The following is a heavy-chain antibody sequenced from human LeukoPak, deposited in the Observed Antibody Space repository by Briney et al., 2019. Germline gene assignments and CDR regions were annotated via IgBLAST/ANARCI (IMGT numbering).Heavy chain of an antibody. CDR3: ARGPRGCSGDSCRSLGH. CDR2: ISPYSSVV. Sequence: GGSLRLSCVGSGFTFSSYSINWVRQAPGKGLEWLSYISPYSSVVYYADSVKGRFIVSRDDGSNSMYLHMSALRVEDTAVYYCARGPRGCSGDSCRSLGHWGQGTLVTVSS. J-gene: IGHJ4*02. V-gene: IGHV3-48*01. CDR1: GFTFSSYS. D-gene: IGHD2-15*01.